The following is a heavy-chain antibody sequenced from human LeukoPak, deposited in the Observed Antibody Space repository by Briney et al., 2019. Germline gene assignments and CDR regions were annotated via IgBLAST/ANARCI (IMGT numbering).Heavy chain of an antibody. CDR3: ATRAWKKWVHHYYYGMDV. CDR1: GYTVTSYY. Sequence: ASVKVSCKASGYTVTSYYMHWVRQAPGQGLEWMGILNPSGGSSSYAQKFQGRVTITRDTSASTAYMELSSLRSEDTAVYYCATRAWKKWVHHYYYGMDVWGQGTTVTVSS. D-gene: IGHD1-1*01. V-gene: IGHV1-46*01. J-gene: IGHJ6*02. CDR2: LNPSGGSS.